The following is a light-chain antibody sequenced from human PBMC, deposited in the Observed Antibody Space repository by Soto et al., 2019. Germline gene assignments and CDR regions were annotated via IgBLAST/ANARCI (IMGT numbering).Light chain of an antibody. Sequence: QSVLTQSSSASASLGSSVKVTCTLSSGHSSYIIAWHQQQPGKAPRYLMKLEGSGIYKKGSGVPDRFSGSSSGADRYLTMSNIQFEDEADYDCESWDTSTRGFGGGTKLTVL. CDR2: LEGSGIY. J-gene: IGLJ2*01. CDR1: SGHSSYI. CDR3: ESWDTSTRG. V-gene: IGLV4-60*02.